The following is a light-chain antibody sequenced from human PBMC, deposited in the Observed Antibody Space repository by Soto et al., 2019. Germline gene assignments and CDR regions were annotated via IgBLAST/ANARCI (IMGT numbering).Light chain of an antibody. CDR1: QDISNY. V-gene: IGKV1-27*01. Sequence: DIQMTQSPSSLSASVGDRVTITCRASQDISNYLAWYQQRPGKVPKILIYAASTLQSGVPSRFSGSGSGTDFTLTISSLQPEDVATYYCQKYDIAPRTCGGGTKVEIK. CDR3: QKYDIAPRT. J-gene: IGKJ4*01. CDR2: AAS.